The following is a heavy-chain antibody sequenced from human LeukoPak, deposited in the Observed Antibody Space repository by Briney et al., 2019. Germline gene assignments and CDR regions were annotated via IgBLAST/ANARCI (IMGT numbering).Heavy chain of an antibody. CDR2: IYTSGST. CDR3: ASLNYDFWSGYHSDAFDI. Sequence: PSETLSLTCTVSGGSISSYYWSWIRQPAGKGLEWIGRIYTSGSTNYNPSLKSRVTISVDTSKNQFSLKLSSVTAADTAVYYCASLNYDFWSGYHSDAFDIWGQGTMVTVSS. V-gene: IGHV4-4*07. CDR1: GGSISSYY. J-gene: IGHJ3*02. D-gene: IGHD3-3*01.